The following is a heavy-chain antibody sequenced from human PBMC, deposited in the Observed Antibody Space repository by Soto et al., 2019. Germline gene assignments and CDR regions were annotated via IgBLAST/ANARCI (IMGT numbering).Heavy chain of an antibody. V-gene: IGHV3-66*01. CDR1: GVTVSNNL. CDR2: IYSGGGT. Sequence: EVQLVESGGGLVQPGGSLRLSCAASGVTVSNNLMSWVRQAPGKGLGFVSIIYSGGGTHYADSVRGRFTISRDNSKNTVYLQMNSLKADDTAVYYCARNVPVTTLGYWGQGTLVTVSS. D-gene: IGHD4-17*01. J-gene: IGHJ4*02. CDR3: ARNVPVTTLGY.